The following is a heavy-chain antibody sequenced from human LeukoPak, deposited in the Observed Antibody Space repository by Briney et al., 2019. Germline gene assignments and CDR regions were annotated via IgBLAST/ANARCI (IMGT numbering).Heavy chain of an antibody. CDR3: ARASQAHTYGLDP. CDR2: INPNSGGT. D-gene: IGHD5-18*01. V-gene: IGHV1-2*02. Sequence: GASVKVSCKASGYIFTDYYVHWVRQAPGQGLEWMGWINPNSGGTNFAQKFQGRVTMTRDTSISTAYMELNRLRSDDTAMYYCARASQAHTYGLDPWGQGTLVTVSS. CDR1: GYIFTDYY. J-gene: IGHJ5*02.